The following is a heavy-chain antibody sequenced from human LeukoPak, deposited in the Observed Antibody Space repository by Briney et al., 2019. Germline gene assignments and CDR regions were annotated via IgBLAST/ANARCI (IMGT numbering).Heavy chain of an antibody. CDR2: IYYSGST. CDR3: ARWGSSSWPDYYGMDV. V-gene: IGHV4-59*01. D-gene: IGHD6-13*01. J-gene: IGHJ6*02. CDR1: GGSISSYY. Sequence: SETLSLTCTVSGGSISSYYWSWIRQPPGKGLEWIGYIYYSGSTNYNPSLKSRVTISVDTSKNQFSPKLSSVTAADTAVYYCARWGSSSWPDYYGMDVWGQGTTVTVSS.